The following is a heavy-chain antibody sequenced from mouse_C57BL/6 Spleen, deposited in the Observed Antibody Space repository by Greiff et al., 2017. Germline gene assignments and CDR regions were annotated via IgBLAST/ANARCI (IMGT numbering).Heavy chain of an antibody. Sequence: VQLQQSGPGLVKPSQSLSLTCSVTGYSITSGYYWNWIRQFPGNKLEWMGYISYDGSNNYNPSLKNRISITRDTSKNQFFLKLNSVTTEVTATYYGARGPIGYGSSHWYFDVWGTGTTVTVSS. CDR1: GYSITSGYY. V-gene: IGHV3-6*01. D-gene: IGHD1-1*01. CDR3: ARGPIGYGSSHWYFDV. CDR2: ISYDGSN. J-gene: IGHJ1*03.